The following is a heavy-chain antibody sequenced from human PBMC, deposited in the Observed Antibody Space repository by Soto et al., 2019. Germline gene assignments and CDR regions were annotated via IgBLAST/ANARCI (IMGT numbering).Heavy chain of an antibody. CDR3: ARGAGYSGDESIEC. V-gene: IGHV3-64*01. Sequence: GGSLRLSCAASGFSFNTYAMHWVRQAPGRGLEYVSGISANGGSIYYANAVKGRFTISRDNSKNTLDLQMGTLGTEDMAVYYCARGAGYSGDESIECWGQGTLVTVSS. J-gene: IGHJ4*02. CDR2: ISANGGSI. CDR1: GFSFNTYA. D-gene: IGHD5-12*01.